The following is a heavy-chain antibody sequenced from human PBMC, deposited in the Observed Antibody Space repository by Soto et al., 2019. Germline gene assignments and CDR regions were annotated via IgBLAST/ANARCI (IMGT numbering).Heavy chain of an antibody. CDR3: AKDSRIVVVTAPYDY. Sequence: QVQLVESGGGVVQPGRSLRLSCAASGFTFSSYGMHWVRQAPGKGLEWVAVISYDGSNKYYADSVKGRFTISRDNFKNTLYLQMNSLRAEDTAVYYCAKDSRIVVVTAPYDYWGQGTLVTVSS. CDR2: ISYDGSNK. CDR1: GFTFSSYG. J-gene: IGHJ4*02. V-gene: IGHV3-30*18. D-gene: IGHD2-21*02.